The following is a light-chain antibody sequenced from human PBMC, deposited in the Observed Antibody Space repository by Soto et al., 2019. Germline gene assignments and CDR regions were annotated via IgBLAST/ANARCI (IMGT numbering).Light chain of an antibody. J-gene: IGKJ1*01. CDR2: DAS. CDR1: QSISSW. V-gene: IGKV1-5*01. Sequence: DIQMTQSPSTLSASVGDRVTITCRASQSISSWLAWYQQKPGKAPKLLIYDASSLGSGVPSRFSGSGSGTDFTLTISGLQPDDFTPYYCQQYTSYSRAFGQGTKVDIK. CDR3: QQYTSYSRA.